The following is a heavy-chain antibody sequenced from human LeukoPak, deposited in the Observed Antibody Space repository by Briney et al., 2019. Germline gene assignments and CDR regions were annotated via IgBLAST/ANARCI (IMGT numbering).Heavy chain of an antibody. CDR1: GFTFSSYS. V-gene: IGHV3-48*01. CDR2: ISSSSSTI. CDR3: AGDLCGGDCYSG. Sequence: PGGSLRLSCAASGFTFSSYSMNWVRQAPGKGLEWVSYISSSSSTIYYADSVKGRFTISRDNAKNSLYLQMNSLRAEDTAVYYCAGDLCGGDCYSGWGQGTLVTVSS. J-gene: IGHJ4*02. D-gene: IGHD2-21*01.